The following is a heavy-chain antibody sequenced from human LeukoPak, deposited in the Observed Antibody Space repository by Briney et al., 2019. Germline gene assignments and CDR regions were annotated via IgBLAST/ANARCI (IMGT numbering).Heavy chain of an antibody. Sequence: TGGSLRLSCVASGFTFSNYEMNWVRQAPGKGLEWVSHISSSGNTMHYADSVKGRFTISKDNAKNSLYLQMNSLRAEDTAVYYCARDESGDYVFDYWGQGTLVTVSS. D-gene: IGHD4-17*01. CDR3: ARDESGDYVFDY. CDR1: GFTFSNYE. V-gene: IGHV3-48*03. J-gene: IGHJ4*02. CDR2: ISSSGNTM.